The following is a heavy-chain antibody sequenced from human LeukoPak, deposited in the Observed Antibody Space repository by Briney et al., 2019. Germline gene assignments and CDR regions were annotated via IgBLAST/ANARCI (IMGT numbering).Heavy chain of an antibody. CDR1: GGSIGSYY. CDR3: ARHFSRGNWFDP. D-gene: IGHD3-10*01. J-gene: IGHJ5*02. V-gene: IGHV4-59*08. CDR2: IYYSGST. Sequence: SETLSLTCTVSGGSIGSYYWSWIRQPPGKGLEWIGYIYYSGSTNYDPSLKSRVTISVDTSKNQFSLKLSPVTAADTAVYYCARHFSRGNWFDPWGQGTLVTVSS.